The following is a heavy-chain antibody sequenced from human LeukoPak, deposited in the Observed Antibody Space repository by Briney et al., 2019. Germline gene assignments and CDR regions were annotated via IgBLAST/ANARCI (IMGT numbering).Heavy chain of an antibody. CDR2: IGPSGSNI. CDR3: ARDSYDSSGYYSRNWFDP. Sequence: GGSLRLSCAASGFTFGIYAMNWVRQAPGKGLEWVSYIGPSGSNIYYADSVKGRFTISRDNAKDSLYLQMNSLRAEDTAVYYCARDSYDSSGYYSRNWFDPWGQGTLVTVSS. J-gene: IGHJ5*02. V-gene: IGHV3-48*01. CDR1: GFTFGIYA. D-gene: IGHD3-22*01.